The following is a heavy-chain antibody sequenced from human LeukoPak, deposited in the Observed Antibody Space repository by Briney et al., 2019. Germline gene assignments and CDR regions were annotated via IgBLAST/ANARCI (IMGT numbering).Heavy chain of an antibody. CDR3: ARSSGSYYGAFDI. D-gene: IGHD1-26*01. CDR2: INPNSGGT. J-gene: IGHJ3*02. Sequence: ASVKVSCKASGYTFTGYYMYWVRQAPGQGLEWMGWINPNSGGTNYAQKFQGRVTMTRDTSISTAYMELSRLRSDDTAVYCCARSSGSYYGAFDIWGQGTMVTVSS. V-gene: IGHV1-2*02. CDR1: GYTFTGYY.